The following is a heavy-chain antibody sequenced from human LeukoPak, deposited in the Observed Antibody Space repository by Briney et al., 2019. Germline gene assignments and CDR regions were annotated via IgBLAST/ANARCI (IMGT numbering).Heavy chain of an antibody. CDR3: AKDDAWLRFGE. Sequence: GGSLRLSCAASGFTFSSYWMHWVRQAPGKGLVWVSRINSDGSSTSYADSVKGRFTISRDNAKNTLYLEVISLTAEDTAVYYCAKDDAWLRFGEWSQGTLVTVSS. J-gene: IGHJ4*02. V-gene: IGHV3-74*01. CDR1: GFTFSSYW. D-gene: IGHD3-10*01. CDR2: INSDGSST.